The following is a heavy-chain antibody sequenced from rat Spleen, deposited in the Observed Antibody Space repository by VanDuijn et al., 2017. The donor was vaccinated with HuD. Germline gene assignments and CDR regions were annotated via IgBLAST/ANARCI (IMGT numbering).Heavy chain of an antibody. V-gene: IGHV5-29*01. CDR2: ISTGGSST. CDR3: ARHDDY. Sequence: EVQLVESGGGLVQPGRSLKLSCAASGFTFSNYGLAWVRQAPTKGLEWVAFISTGGSSTYYGDSVKGRFTISRDNAKSTLYLQMDSLRSEDTATYYCARHDDYWGQGVMVTVSS. CDR1: GFTFSNYG. J-gene: IGHJ2*01.